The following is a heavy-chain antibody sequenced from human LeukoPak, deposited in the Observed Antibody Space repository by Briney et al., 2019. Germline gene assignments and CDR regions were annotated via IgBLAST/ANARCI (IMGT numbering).Heavy chain of an antibody. Sequence: GSLRLSCAASGFTFSSYGMHWVRQAPGKGLEWVAVISYDGSNKYYADSVKGRFTISRDNSKNTLYLQMNSLRAEDTAVYYCARDRLYGGNPYFDYWGQGTLVTVSS. D-gene: IGHD4-23*01. V-gene: IGHV3-30*03. J-gene: IGHJ4*02. CDR3: ARDRLYGGNPYFDY. CDR1: GFTFSSYG. CDR2: ISYDGSNK.